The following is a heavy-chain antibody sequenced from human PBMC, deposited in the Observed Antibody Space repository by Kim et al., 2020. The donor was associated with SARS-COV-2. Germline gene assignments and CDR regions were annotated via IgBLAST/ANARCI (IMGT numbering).Heavy chain of an antibody. J-gene: IGHJ3*02. CDR3: ARLEGFDAFDI. V-gene: IGHV4-39*01. CDR2: T. Sequence: TYDNPPLKSRVTISVDTSKNQFSLKLSSVNAADTAVYYCARLEGFDAFDIWGQGTMVTVSS. D-gene: IGHD3-10*01.